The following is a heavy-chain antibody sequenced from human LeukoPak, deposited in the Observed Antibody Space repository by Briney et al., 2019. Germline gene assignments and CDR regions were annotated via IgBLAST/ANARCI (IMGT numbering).Heavy chain of an antibody. J-gene: IGHJ4*02. D-gene: IGHD6-13*01. CDR1: GFTFSSYG. CDR3: ARGYSSSCDY. Sequence: PGGSLRLSCVASGFTFSSYGMHGVRQAPGKGLEWVSSISTTSTYIYYADSMKGRFTISRDNAKNSLYLQMNSLRAEDTAVYYCARGYSSSCDYWGRGTLVTVSS. CDR2: ISTTSTYI. V-gene: IGHV3-21*06.